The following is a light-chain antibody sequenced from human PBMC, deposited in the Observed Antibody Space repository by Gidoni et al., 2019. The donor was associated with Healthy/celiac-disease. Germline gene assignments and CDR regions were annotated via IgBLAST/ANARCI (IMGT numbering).Light chain of an antibody. Sequence: SYVLTQPPSVSLAPGKTARITCGGNNIGSKSVHWYQQKPGQAPVLVIYYDSDRPSGIPERCSGSNSGNTATRTISRVEAGDEADYYCQVWNSSSDHPGVFGGGTKLTVL. V-gene: IGLV3-21*04. CDR2: YDS. CDR3: QVWNSSSDHPGV. J-gene: IGLJ3*02. CDR1: NIGSKS.